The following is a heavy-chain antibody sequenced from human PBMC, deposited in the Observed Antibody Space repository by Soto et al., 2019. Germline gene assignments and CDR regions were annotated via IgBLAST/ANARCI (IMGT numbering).Heavy chain of an antibody. D-gene: IGHD4-17*01. V-gene: IGHV3-9*01. CDR2: ISWNSETI. J-gene: IGHJ4*02. CDR1: GVXVDDYA. Sequence: SLRLSCAASGVXVDDYAMHWVRQAPGKGLEWVSGISWNSETIDYADSVKGRFTISRDNAKSSLFLQMNSLRPDDTALYYCAKDMKWGGMTTIHYFDSWGQGTLVTSPQ. CDR3: AKDMKWGGMTTIHYFDS.